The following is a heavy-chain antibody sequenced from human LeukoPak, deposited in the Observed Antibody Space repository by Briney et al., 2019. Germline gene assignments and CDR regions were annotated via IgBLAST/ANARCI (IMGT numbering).Heavy chain of an antibody. Sequence: GGSLRLSCAASGFTFRTYAMSWVRQAPGKGLEWVSAISGSGGSTYYADSVKGRFTISRDNSKNTLNLQMNSLRAEDTAVYYCATDRKIAVGYYFDHWGQGTLVTVSS. CDR2: ISGSGGST. CDR1: GFTFRTYA. V-gene: IGHV3-23*01. CDR3: ATDRKIAVGYYFDH. J-gene: IGHJ4*02. D-gene: IGHD6-19*01.